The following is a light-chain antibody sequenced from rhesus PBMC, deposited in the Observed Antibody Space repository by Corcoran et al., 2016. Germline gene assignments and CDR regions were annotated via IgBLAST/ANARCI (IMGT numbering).Light chain of an antibody. CDR1: QSISSW. V-gene: IGKV1-22*01. J-gene: IGKJ3*01. CDR2: KAS. CDR3: QQYSSDPFT. Sequence: DIQMTQSPSSLSASIGDTVTITCRASQSISSWLAWYQQKPGKGPKLLIYKASSLQSGVPSRFSGSGSVTDVTLTISSLQSEDFTTYSCQQYSSDPFTFGPGTKLDI.